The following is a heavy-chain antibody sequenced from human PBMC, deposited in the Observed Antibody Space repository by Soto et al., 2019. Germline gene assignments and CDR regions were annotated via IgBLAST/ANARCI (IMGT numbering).Heavy chain of an antibody. D-gene: IGHD5-18*01. CDR2: MYSSGST. V-gene: IGHV4-59*12. CDR3: ACIFSGGYGYGFYYYGMDV. Sequence: TSETLSLTCAVSGGSISSYYWSWIRQPPGKGLEWIGYMYSSGSTNYRSSLKSRVTISVDTSKNQLSLKLSSVTAADTAVYFCACIFSGGYGYGFYYYGMDVWGQGTTVTVSS. CDR1: GGSISSYY. J-gene: IGHJ6*02.